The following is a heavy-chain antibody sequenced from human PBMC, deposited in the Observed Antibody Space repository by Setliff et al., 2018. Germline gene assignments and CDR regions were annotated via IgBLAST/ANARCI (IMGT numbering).Heavy chain of an antibody. CDR1: GASLSSGSYY. J-gene: IGHJ4*02. D-gene: IGHD5-12*01. CDR3: AGTPARGTTWLSPFDY. CDR2: IQNTGNT. V-gene: IGHV4-61*02. Sequence: SETLSLTCTVSGASLSSGSYYWSWIRQSAGKGLEWIGLIQNTGNTNYNPSLQSRVTISMDTSKNQFSLKMTSVTAADTAMYYCAGTPARGTTWLSPFDYWGQGTLVTVSS.